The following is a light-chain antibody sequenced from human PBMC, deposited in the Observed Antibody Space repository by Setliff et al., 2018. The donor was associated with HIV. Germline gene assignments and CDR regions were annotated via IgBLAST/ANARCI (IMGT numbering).Light chain of an antibody. CDR2: AVS. Sequence: QSALTQPASVSGSPGQSITISCTGSSSDVGGYNYVSWYQQHPGKAPKLMIYAVSNRPSGVSNRFSGSKSGNTASLTISGLQAEDEADYYCSSYTSSSPYVFGTGTRSPS. CDR1: SSDVGGYNY. CDR3: SSYTSSSPYV. V-gene: IGLV2-14*03. J-gene: IGLJ1*01.